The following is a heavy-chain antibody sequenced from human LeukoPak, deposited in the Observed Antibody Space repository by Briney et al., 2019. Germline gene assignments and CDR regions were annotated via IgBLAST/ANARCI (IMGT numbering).Heavy chain of an antibody. J-gene: IGHJ3*02. CDR1: GCTFTSYD. D-gene: IGHD3-22*01. CDR3: ARGYDNTLGAFDI. Sequence: ASVKVSCKASGCTFTSYDINWVRQATGQGLEWMGWMNPNSGNTGYAQKFQGRVTMTRNTSISTAYMELSSLRSEDTAVYYCARGYDNTLGAFDIWGQGTMVTVSS. V-gene: IGHV1-8*01. CDR2: MNPNSGNT.